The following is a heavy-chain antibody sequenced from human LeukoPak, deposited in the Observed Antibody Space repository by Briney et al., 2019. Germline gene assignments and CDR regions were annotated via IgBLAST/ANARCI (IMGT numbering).Heavy chain of an antibody. CDR1: GYTFTGYY. V-gene: IGHV1-2*02. Sequence: GASVKVSCKASGYTFTGYYMHWVRQAPGQGLEWMGWINPNSGGTNYAQKFQGRVTITADKSTSTAYMELSSLRSEDTAVYYCASQDGYNGVRAPKAGMDVWGQGTTVTVSS. CDR3: ASQDGYNGVRAPKAGMDV. CDR2: INPNSGGT. D-gene: IGHD5-24*01. J-gene: IGHJ6*02.